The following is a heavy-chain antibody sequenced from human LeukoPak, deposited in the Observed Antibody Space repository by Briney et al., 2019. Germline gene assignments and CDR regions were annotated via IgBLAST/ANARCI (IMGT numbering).Heavy chain of an antibody. CDR3: ARQQLVPNWFDP. D-gene: IGHD6-13*01. J-gene: IGHJ5*02. Sequence: ASVKVSCKASGYIFTSYDISWVRQAPGQGLEWMGWIRSNDGHTKYAQKFQGRVTMTMDTFTTTFYMELRSLTSDDTAMYYCARQQLVPNWFDPWGQGTLVTVS. CDR2: IRSNDGHT. CDR1: GYIFTSYD. V-gene: IGHV1-18*01.